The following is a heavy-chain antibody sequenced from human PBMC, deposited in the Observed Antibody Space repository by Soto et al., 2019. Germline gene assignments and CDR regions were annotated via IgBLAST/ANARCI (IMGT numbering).Heavy chain of an antibody. V-gene: IGHV4-4*02. Sequence: QVQLQESGPGLVKPSGTLSLTCAVSGGSISSSNWWSWVRQPPGKGLEWIGEIFHNGNTYSNPSLTGRVTMSVDKSKNQFSLNLNSVTAADTAVYYCASRTYAMDVWGQGPTVTVSS. CDR3: ASRTYAMDV. J-gene: IGHJ6*02. CDR2: IFHNGNT. CDR1: GGSISSSNW.